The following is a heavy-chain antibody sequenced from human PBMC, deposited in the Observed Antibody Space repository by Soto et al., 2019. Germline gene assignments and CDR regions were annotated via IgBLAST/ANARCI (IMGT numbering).Heavy chain of an antibody. D-gene: IGHD2-2*01. J-gene: IGHJ4*02. CDR1: GFTFTSHG. V-gene: IGHV3-48*02. CDR3: VRDLGCISTSCHAHFDF. CDR2: ITSGSSSK. Sequence: EVQLVESGGGLVQPGGSLRLSCAGSGFTFTSHGMNWVRQAPGEGLEWVSHITSGSSSKYYADSVKGRFTISRDNAKKSVYLQMNSLRDEDTAVYYCVRDLGCISTSCHAHFDFWGQGTLVTVSS.